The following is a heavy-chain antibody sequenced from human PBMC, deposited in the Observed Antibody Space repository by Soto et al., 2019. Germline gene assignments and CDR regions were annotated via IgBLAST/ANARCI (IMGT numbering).Heavy chain of an antibody. CDR1: GFTFSSYS. V-gene: IGHV3-21*01. CDR3: ASYYGSGSYYKVGYFDY. D-gene: IGHD3-10*01. Sequence: EVQLVESGGGLVKPGGSLRLSCAASGFTFSSYSMNWVRQAPGKGLEWVSSISSSSSYIYYADSVKGRFTISRDNAKNSLYLQMNSLRAEDTAVYYCASYYGSGSYYKVGYFDYWGQGTLVTVSS. J-gene: IGHJ4*02. CDR2: ISSSSSYI.